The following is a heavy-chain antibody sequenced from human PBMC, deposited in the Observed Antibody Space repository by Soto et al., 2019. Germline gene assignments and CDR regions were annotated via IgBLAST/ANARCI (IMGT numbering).Heavy chain of an antibody. CDR1: GFTFSNNA. J-gene: IGHJ6*02. D-gene: IGHD1-1*01. CDR3: ARGTTTSAFSAMDV. CDR2: ISYDGSNK. V-gene: IGHV3-30-3*01. Sequence: QVQLVESGGGVVQPGRSLRLSCAASGFTFSNNAMDWVRQAPGKGLEWVAVISYDGSNKYIAESAKGRFTISRDNSKNTLFLQMNSLRAEDTAVYYCARGTTTSAFSAMDVWGQGTTVTVSS.